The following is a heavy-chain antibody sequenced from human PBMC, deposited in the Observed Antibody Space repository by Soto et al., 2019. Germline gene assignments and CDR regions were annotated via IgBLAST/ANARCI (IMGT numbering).Heavy chain of an antibody. CDR2: TYYRSKWYN. Sequence: SPTLSRTCAISVESVSTNRATWYWISQSPSRGLEWLGRTYYRSKWYNDYAVSVKSRITINPDTSKNHFSLQLNSVTPADTAVYYCASLGYRGGDGWYSLCTYFAYWGQGTLVPVCS. J-gene: IGHJ4*02. CDR1: VESVSTNRAT. D-gene: IGHD6-19*01. CDR3: ASLGYRGGDGWYSLCTYFAY. V-gene: IGHV6-1*01.